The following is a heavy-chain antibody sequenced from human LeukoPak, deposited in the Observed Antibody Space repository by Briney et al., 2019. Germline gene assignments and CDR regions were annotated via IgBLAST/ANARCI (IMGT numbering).Heavy chain of an antibody. CDR2: IYYSGST. CDR1: GGSISSSSYY. D-gene: IGHD3-9*01. CDR3: AREGTPYYDILTGYYIWYFDL. V-gene: IGHV4-39*07. Sequence: SETLSLTCTVSGGSISSSSYYWGWIRQPPGKGLEWIGSIYYSGSTYYNPSLKSRVTISVDTSKNQFSLKLSSVTAADTAVYYCAREGTPYYDILTGYYIWYFDLWGRGTLVTVSS. J-gene: IGHJ2*01.